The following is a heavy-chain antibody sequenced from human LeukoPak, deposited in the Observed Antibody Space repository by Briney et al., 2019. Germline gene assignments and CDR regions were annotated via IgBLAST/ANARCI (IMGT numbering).Heavy chain of an antibody. V-gene: IGHV1-18*01. J-gene: IGHJ4*02. CDR2: ISAYNGNT. D-gene: IGHD4-17*01. CDR1: GYTFTSYG. Sequence: GASVKVSCKASGYTFTSYGISWVRQAPGQGLEWMGWISAYNGNTNYAQKLQGRVTMTTDTSTSTAYMELRSLRSEDTAVYYCARHGWATVTYYFDYWGQGTLVTVSS. CDR3: ARHGWATVTYYFDY.